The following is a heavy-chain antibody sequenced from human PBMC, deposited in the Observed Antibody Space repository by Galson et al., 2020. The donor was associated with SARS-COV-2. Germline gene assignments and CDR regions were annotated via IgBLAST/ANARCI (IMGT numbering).Heavy chain of an antibody. CDR1: GGSISDTFYW. CDR3: ATGVGWASCSSTRFQYYDY. V-gene: IGHV4-4*02. Sequence: SETLSLTCAVSGGSISDTFYWWSWVRQPPGKGLEWIGEIFQTGSTNYSPSLKSRVSMSIDMSENQFSLKLTSVTAADTAVYYCATGVGWASCSSTRFQYYDYWGPGAPVTVSS. D-gene: IGHD2-2*01. CDR2: IFQTGST. J-gene: IGHJ4*02.